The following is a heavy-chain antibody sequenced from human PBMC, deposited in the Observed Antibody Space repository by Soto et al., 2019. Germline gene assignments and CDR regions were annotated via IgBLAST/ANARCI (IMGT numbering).Heavy chain of an antibody. Sequence: PSETLSLTCSVSGGSISSSSYYWGWIRQPPGKGLEWIGSIYYSGSTYYNPSLKSRVTISVDTSKNQFSLKLSSVTAADTAVYYCATTVTTPYNWFVPWGQGTLVTVSS. D-gene: IGHD4-4*01. CDR3: ATTVTTPYNWFVP. CDR2: IYYSGST. J-gene: IGHJ5*02. CDR1: GGSISSSSYY. V-gene: IGHV4-39*01.